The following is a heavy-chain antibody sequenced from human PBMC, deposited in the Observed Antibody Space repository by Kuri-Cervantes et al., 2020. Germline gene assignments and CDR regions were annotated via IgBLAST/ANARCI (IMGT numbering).Heavy chain of an antibody. D-gene: IGHD3-10*01. CDR3: ARKFSHYPIDY. V-gene: IGHV3-11*01. J-gene: IGHJ4*01. Sequence: GESLKISCAASGFTFSDYYMSWIRQAPGKGLEWVSYISSSGSTIYYADSVKGRFTISRDNAKNSLYLQMNSLRAEDTAVYYCARKFSHYPIDYWGHGTLVTVSS. CDR2: ISSSGSTI. CDR1: GFTFSDYY.